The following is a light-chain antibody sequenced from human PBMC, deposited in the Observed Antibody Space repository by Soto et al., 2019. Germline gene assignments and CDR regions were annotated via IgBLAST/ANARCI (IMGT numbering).Light chain of an antibody. V-gene: IGLV2-8*01. CDR3: SSYAGSNKSV. CDR1: SSDVGGYNY. Sequence: ALTQPPSASGSPGQSVTISCTGTSSDVGGYNYVSWYQQHPGKAPKLMIYEVSKRPSGVPDRFSGSKSGNTASLTVSRLQPEDEADYYCSSYAGSNKSVFGTGTKVTVL. J-gene: IGLJ1*01. CDR2: EVS.